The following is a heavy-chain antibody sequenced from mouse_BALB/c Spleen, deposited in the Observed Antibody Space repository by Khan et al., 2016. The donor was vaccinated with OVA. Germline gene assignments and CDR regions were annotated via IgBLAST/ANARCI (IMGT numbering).Heavy chain of an antibody. Sequence: QVQLQQSGPELVKPGASVKISCKASGYTFTAYDINWVKQRPGQGLEWIGWIYPGDGSTQYNEDFTGKATLTAARSSNTAYMQLSSLTSENSAVYCGEKEGVRGVAMDYWGQGTSVSVSS. J-gene: IGHJ4*01. CDR3: EKEGVRGVAMDY. CDR2: IYPGDGST. D-gene: IGHD1-1*01. CDR1: GYTFTAYD. V-gene: IGHV1S56*01.